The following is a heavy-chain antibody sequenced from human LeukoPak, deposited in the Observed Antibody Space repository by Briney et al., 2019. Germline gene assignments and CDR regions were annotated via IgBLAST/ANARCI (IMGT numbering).Heavy chain of an antibody. J-gene: IGHJ4*02. CDR2: ISSGSGYI. D-gene: IGHD1-26*01. CDR1: GFMFSTYS. CDR3: ARDSGSYYAFDY. V-gene: IGHV3-21*01. Sequence: GGSLRLSCAASGFMFSTYSMNWVRQAPGKGLEWVSSISSGSGYIYYADSVKGRFTISRDNAKNSLYLQMNSLRAEDTAVYYCARDSGSYYAFDYWGQGTLVTVSS.